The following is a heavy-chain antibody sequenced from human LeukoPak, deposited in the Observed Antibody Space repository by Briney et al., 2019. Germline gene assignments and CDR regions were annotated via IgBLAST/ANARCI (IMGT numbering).Heavy chain of an antibody. CDR2: INHSGST. V-gene: IGHV4-34*01. CDR1: GGSFSGYY. D-gene: IGHD3-10*01. CDR3: AYGSGSYYRDY. Sequence: SETLPLTCAVYGGSFSGYYWSWIRQPPGKGLEWIGEINHSGSTNYNPSLKSRVTISVDTSKNQFSLKLSSVTAADTAVYYCAYGSGSYYRDYWGQGTLVTVSS. J-gene: IGHJ4*02.